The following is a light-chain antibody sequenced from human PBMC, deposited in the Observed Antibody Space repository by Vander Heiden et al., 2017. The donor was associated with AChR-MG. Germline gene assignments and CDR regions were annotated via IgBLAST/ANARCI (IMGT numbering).Light chain of an antibody. CDR1: QSLLHSNGYTY. Sequence: DIVMTQSPLSLPVTPGEPASISCRSSQSLLHSNGYTYLDWYLQKPGQSPQLLIYLGSNRASGVPDRFSGSGSGTDFTLKISRVEAEDVGVYYCMQGIQSPQTFGQGTKVEIK. J-gene: IGKJ1*01. CDR3: MQGIQSPQT. V-gene: IGKV2-28*01. CDR2: LGS.